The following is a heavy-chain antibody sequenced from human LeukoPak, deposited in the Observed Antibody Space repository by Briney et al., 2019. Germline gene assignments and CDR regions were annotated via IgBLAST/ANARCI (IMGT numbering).Heavy chain of an antibody. CDR3: ARDRMYYDFWSGYSNNFDY. CDR1: GFSVSNNY. V-gene: IGHV3-53*01. D-gene: IGHD3-3*01. CDR2: IHSDGNT. J-gene: IGHJ4*02. Sequence: GGSLRLSCAASGFSVSNNYMNWVRQAPGKGLEWVSVIHSDGNTYYADPVEGRFTISRDKSKNTLYLQMNSLRAEDTAVYHCARDRMYYDFWSGYSNNFDYWGQGTQVTVSS.